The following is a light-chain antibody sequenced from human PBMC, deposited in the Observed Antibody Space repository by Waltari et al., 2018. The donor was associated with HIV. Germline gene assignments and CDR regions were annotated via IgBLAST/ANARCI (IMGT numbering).Light chain of an antibody. CDR2: EVD. CDR3: ASYTANHTVM. CDR1: DSDFGFYNF. Sequence: SALTQPASVSGFPGQSITISCTGADSDFGFYNFVSWYQQHPGQVPKGLLYEVDSRASGVSVRFSGSKSGNTASLTISGLQTEDEADYYCASYTANHTVMFGGGTKVTVL. J-gene: IGLJ3*02. V-gene: IGLV2-14*01.